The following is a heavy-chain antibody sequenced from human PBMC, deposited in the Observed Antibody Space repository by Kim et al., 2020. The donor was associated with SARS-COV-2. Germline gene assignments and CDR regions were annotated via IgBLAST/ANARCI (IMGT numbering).Heavy chain of an antibody. D-gene: IGHD3-10*01. CDR1: GGTFSSYA. Sequence: SVKVSCKASGGTFSSYAISWVRQAPGQGLEWMGGIIPIFGTANYAQKFQGRVTITADESTSTAYMELSSLRSEDTAVYYCARESGITMVRGATGDAFDIWGQGTMVTVSS. CDR2: IIPIFGTA. V-gene: IGHV1-69*13. CDR3: ARESGITMVRGATGDAFDI. J-gene: IGHJ3*02.